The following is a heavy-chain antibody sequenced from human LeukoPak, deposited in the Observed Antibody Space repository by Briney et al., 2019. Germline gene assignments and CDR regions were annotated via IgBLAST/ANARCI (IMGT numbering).Heavy chain of an antibody. CDR1: GFTFSSYW. CDR3: ARDPFISSWYLGGAFDI. CDR2: IKQDGSEK. J-gene: IGHJ3*02. V-gene: IGHV3-7*01. Sequence: GGSLRLSCAASGFTFSSYWMSWVRQAPGKGLKWVANIKQDGSEKYYVDSVKGRFTISRDNAKNSLYLQMNSLRAEDTAVYYCARDPFISSWYLGGAFDIWGQGTMVTVSS. D-gene: IGHD6-13*01.